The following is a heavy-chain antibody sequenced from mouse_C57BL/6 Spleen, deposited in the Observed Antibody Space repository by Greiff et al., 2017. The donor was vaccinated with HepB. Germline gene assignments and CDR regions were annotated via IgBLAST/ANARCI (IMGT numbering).Heavy chain of an antibody. CDR1: GFTFSSYA. CDR2: ISSGGDYI. D-gene: IGHD3-3*01. V-gene: IGHV5-9-1*02. Sequence: EVMLVESGEGLVKPGGSLKLSCAASGFTFSSYAMSWVRQTPEKRLEWVAYISSGGDYIYYADTVKGRFTISRDNARNTLYLQMSSLKSEDTAMYYCTRDCGDGFAYWGQGTLVTVSA. J-gene: IGHJ3*01. CDR3: TRDCGDGFAY.